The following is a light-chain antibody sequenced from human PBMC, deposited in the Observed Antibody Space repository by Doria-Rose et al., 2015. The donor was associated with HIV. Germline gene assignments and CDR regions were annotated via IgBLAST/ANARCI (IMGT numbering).Light chain of an antibody. Sequence: DIKITQSPSSLSASVGDRVTITRRASQGISNFLAWYQQKPGRVPKLLIYAASTLQSGVPSRFSGSGSGTDFSLTISTLQPEDVAIYYCQNYNSAPLTFGGGSKVEIK. J-gene: IGKJ4*01. CDR2: AAS. V-gene: IGKV1-27*01. CDR3: QNYNSAPLT. CDR1: QGISNF.